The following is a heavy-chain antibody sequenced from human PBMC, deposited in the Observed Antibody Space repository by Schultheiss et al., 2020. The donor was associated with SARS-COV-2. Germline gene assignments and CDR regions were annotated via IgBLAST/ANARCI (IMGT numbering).Heavy chain of an antibody. Sequence: ASVKVSCKASGGTFSSYAISWVRQAPGQGLEWMGWISAYNGNTNYAQKLQGRVTMTEDTSTDTAYMELSSLRSEDTAVYYCARDGDCGGDCYAFDIWGQGTMVTVSS. D-gene: IGHD2-21*02. CDR2: ISAYNGNT. V-gene: IGHV1-18*01. CDR3: ARDGDCGGDCYAFDI. CDR1: GGTFSSYA. J-gene: IGHJ3*02.